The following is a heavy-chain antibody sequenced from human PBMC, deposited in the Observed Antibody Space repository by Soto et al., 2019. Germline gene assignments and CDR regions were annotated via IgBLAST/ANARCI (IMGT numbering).Heavy chain of an antibody. Sequence: QVQLVQSGAEVKEPGDSVRVSCEASGYTFTAYYIHWVRQAPGQGLEWMGWINPKFGETTCAQAFQGRVSMTRDMSISTVYMKLSRLTSDDTAIYYCARNMDYYYGRGSGNGHGVWGQGTTVTVFS. CDR1: GYTFTAYY. V-gene: IGHV1-2*02. CDR2: INPKFGET. D-gene: IGHD3-10*02. CDR3: ARNMDYYYGRGSGNGHGV. J-gene: IGHJ6*02.